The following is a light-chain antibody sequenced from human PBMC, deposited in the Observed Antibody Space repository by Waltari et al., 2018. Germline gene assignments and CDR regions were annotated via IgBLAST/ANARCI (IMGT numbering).Light chain of an antibody. CDR3: AAWDDSLSGPV. Sequence: QSVLTQPPSASGTPGQRVTISCSGSSSNIGSNFVYWYQQLPGTAPKLLISRNNRRPSGVPDGFSGSKSGTSASLAISGLRSEDEADYYCAAWDDSLSGPVFGGGTKLTVL. CDR2: RNN. CDR1: SSNIGSNF. V-gene: IGLV1-47*01. J-gene: IGLJ3*02.